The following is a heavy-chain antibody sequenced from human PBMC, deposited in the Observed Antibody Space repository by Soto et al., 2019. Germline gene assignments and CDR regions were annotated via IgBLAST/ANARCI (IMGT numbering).Heavy chain of an antibody. J-gene: IGHJ4*02. V-gene: IGHV3-30*18. CDR2: ISFDGKNR. Sequence: QVQLVESGGGVVQPGKSLRLSCAASGFIFNNYGMHWVRQAPGKGLEWVALISFDGKNRNYADSVKGRFTIYRDNPKNTLYLEMNSLRPEDTAFYYCAKRGGVVGGSEHPFFEYWGQGTLVTVSS. D-gene: IGHD2-15*01. CDR3: AKRGGVVGGSEHPFFEY. CDR1: GFIFNNYG.